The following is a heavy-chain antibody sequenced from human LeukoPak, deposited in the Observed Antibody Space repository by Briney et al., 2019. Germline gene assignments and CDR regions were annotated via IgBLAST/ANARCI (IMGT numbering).Heavy chain of an antibody. V-gene: IGHV3-43*02. Sequence: GGSMSLSCAAAGITSDDYPMHWVRQGAGKGLEWVSLIRGDGATTYYAAFVKGRFIISRDYIKNCLDLQMNSLRTEDTALYYCAKGYYWAQETRV. CDR3: AKGYY. CDR2: IRGDGATT. CDR1: GITSDDYP. J-gene: IGHJ4*02.